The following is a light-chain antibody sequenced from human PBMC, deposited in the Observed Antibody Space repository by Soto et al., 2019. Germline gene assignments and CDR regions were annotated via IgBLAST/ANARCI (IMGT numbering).Light chain of an antibody. Sequence: QSVLTQPPSASGTPGQRVTIACSGSSSNIGTNYVYWYKQLPGTAPKLLIYCNDQRPSGVPDRLSGSKSGTSASLAISGLRSEDEADYYCASRDNSLSRWVLGGGTK. CDR3: ASRDNSLSRWV. V-gene: IGLV1-47*02. CDR2: CND. CDR1: SSNIGTNY. J-gene: IGLJ3*02.